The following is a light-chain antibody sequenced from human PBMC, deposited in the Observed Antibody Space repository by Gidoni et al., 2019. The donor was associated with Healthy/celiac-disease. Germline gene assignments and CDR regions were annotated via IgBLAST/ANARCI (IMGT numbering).Light chain of an antibody. V-gene: IGKV4-1*01. CDR2: WAS. Sequence: DIVMTQSPYSLDVSLGERATINCKPSQSVLYSSNNKNYLAWYQQKPGQPPKLPIYWASTRESGVPDRFSGSGSGTDFTLTISSLQAEDVAVYYCQQYYSTPRTFGQGTKVEIK. CDR1: QSVLYSSNNKNY. CDR3: QQYYSTPRT. J-gene: IGKJ1*01.